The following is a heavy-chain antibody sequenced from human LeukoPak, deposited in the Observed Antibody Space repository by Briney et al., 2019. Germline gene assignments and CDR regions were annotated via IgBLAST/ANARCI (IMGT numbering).Heavy chain of an antibody. J-gene: IGHJ4*02. Sequence: PGGSLRLSCGASGFTFSNAWMTWVRQAPGKGREWVGRVKRKIEGETTDYAAAVKCRFAISRDDSKNTVYLQMNSLKTEDTALYYCTTDSAAYWGQGTLVTVSS. CDR1: GFTFSNAW. CDR2: VKRKIEGETT. V-gene: IGHV3-15*01. CDR3: TTDSAAY.